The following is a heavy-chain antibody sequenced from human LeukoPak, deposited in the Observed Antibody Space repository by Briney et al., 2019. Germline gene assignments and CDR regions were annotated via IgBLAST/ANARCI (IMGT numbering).Heavy chain of an antibody. V-gene: IGHV4-59*01. CDR3: ARAGANGIEAAGSLRY. CDR1: GGSISSYY. Sequence: SETLSLTCTVSGGSISSYYWSWIRQPPGKGLEWIGYIYYSGSTHYNPSLKCRVTISVDTSKNLFSLKLSSVTAADTAVYYCARAGANGIEAAGSLRYWGQGTLVTVSS. J-gene: IGHJ4*02. D-gene: IGHD6-13*01. CDR2: IYYSGST.